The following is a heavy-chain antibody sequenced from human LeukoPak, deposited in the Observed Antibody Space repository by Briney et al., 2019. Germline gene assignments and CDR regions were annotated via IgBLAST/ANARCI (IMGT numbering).Heavy chain of an antibody. Sequence: ASVKVSCKASGYTFTGYHIHWVRQAPGQGLEWMGRINPNSGGTNYAQKFQGRVTMTRDTAISTAYMELSRLRSDDTAVYYGARQRRGWSYDAFDIWGQGTMVTVSS. J-gene: IGHJ3*02. D-gene: IGHD6-19*01. CDR2: INPNSGGT. V-gene: IGHV1-2*06. CDR3: ARQRRGWSYDAFDI. CDR1: GYTFTGYH.